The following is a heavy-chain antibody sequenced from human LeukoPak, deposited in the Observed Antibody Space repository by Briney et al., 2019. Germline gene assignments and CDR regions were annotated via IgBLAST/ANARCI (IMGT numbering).Heavy chain of an antibody. CDR3: ARSSTSCYGVCYFDY. J-gene: IGHJ4*02. CDR2: IYYSGST. D-gene: IGHD2-2*01. Sequence: SETLSLTCTVSGGSISSYYWSWIRQPPGKGLEWIGYIYYSGSTNYNPSLKSRVTISVDTSKNQFSLKLSSVTAAGTAVYYCARSSTSCYGVCYFDYWGQGTLVTVSS. CDR1: GGSISSYY. V-gene: IGHV4-59*01.